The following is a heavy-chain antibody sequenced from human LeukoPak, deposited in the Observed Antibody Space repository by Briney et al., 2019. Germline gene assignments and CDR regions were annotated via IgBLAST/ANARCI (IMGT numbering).Heavy chain of an antibody. CDR1: GYTFTSYD. J-gene: IGHJ4*02. Sequence: ASVKVSCKASGYTFTSYDINWVRRATGQGLVWMGWMNPNSGNTGYAQKFQGRVTMTRNTSISTAYMELSSLRSEDTAVYYCARAVGYSYDIDYWGQGTLVTVSS. CDR3: ARAVGYSYDIDY. V-gene: IGHV1-8*01. CDR2: MNPNSGNT. D-gene: IGHD5-18*01.